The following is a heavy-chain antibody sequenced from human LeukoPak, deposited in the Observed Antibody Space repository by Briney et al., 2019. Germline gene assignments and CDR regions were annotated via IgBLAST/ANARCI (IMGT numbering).Heavy chain of an antibody. Sequence: GGSLRLSCAASGFTFSSYAMSWVRQAPAKGLEWVSAISGSGGSTYYADSVKGRFTISRDNSKNSLYLQMNSLRGEDTAVYYCARGGHYHEGRPTDYWGQGTLVTASS. J-gene: IGHJ4*02. V-gene: IGHV3-23*01. CDR1: GFTFSSYA. D-gene: IGHD3-3*01. CDR2: ISGSGGST. CDR3: ARGGHYHEGRPTDY.